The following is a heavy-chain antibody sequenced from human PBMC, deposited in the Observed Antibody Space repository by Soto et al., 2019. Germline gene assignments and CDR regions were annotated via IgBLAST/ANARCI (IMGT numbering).Heavy chain of an antibody. D-gene: IGHD4-4*01. V-gene: IGHV3-30*18. CDR1: GFTFNRYG. CDR2: ISFDGSDK. Sequence: GGSLRLSCVASGFTFNRYGMHWVRQAPGKGLEWVALISFDGSDKFYLDSVKGRFTLSRDNSKNTMFLQMNNLRSEDTALYYCAKDRTTGTQGLFYGLDVWGQGTTVTV. J-gene: IGHJ6*01. CDR3: AKDRTTGTQGLFYGLDV.